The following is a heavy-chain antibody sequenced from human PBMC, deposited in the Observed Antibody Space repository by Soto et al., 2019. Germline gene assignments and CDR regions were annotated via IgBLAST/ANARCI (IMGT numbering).Heavy chain of an antibody. D-gene: IGHD1-26*01. CDR1: GFTFSSYA. J-gene: IGHJ4*02. CDR3: ARAVGASPSFDY. Sequence: QVQLVESGGGVVQPGRSLRLSCAASGFTFSSYAMHWVRQAPGKGMEWVAVISYDGSNKYYADSVKGRFIISRDNSKNTLYLQMNSLRAEDTAVYYCARAVGASPSFDYWGQGTLVTVSS. V-gene: IGHV3-30-3*01. CDR2: ISYDGSNK.